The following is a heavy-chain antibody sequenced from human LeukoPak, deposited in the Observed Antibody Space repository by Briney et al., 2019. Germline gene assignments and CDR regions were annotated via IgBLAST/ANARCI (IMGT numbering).Heavy chain of an antibody. CDR2: ISAYNGNT. CDR3: ARVDYYYYYMDV. CDR1: GYTFTSSG. J-gene: IGHJ6*03. Sequence: ASVKVSCKASGYTFTSSGISWVRQAPGHGREWMGWISAYNGNTNYAQKLQGRVTMTTDTSTRTAYMELRSLRSDDTAVYYCARVDYYYYYMDVCGKGTTVTVSS. V-gene: IGHV1-18*01.